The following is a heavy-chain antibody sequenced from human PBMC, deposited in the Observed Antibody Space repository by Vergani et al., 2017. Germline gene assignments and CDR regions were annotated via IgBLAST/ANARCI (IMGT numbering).Heavy chain of an antibody. CDR2: IRYDGSNE. CDR1: GCTFRNYG. Sequence: QVQLVESGGGVVQPGGSLRLSCAASGCTFRNYGMHWVRQAPGKGLEWGAFIRYDGSNEFYADSVKGRFTVSRDNSKRTMYLQMNSLRAEDTAVFRCAKDLFSPLDSRRGYRYGPYYYFYGMDVWGQGTTVTVSS. CDR3: AKDLFSPLDSRRGYRYGPYYYFYGMDV. J-gene: IGHJ6*02. D-gene: IGHD5-18*01. V-gene: IGHV3-30*02.